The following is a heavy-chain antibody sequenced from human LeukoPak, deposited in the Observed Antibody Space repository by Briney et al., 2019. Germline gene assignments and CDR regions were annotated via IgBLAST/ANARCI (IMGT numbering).Heavy chain of an antibody. D-gene: IGHD3-10*01. CDR2: IYTSGST. V-gene: IGHV4-4*07. CDR1: CGSISSYY. CDR3: AGTPSGRDYFDY. J-gene: IGHJ4*02. Sequence: SETLSLTCTVSCGSISSYYWSWIRQPAGKGLEWIGRIYTSGSTNYNPSLKSRVTMSVDTSKNQFSLKLSSVTAADTAVYYCAGTPSGRDYFDYWGQGTLVTVSS.